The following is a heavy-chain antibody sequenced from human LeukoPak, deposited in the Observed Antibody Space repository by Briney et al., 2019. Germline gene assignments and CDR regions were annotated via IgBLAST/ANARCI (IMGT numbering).Heavy chain of an antibody. CDR1: GGSISSYY. D-gene: IGHD5-24*01. V-gene: IGHV4-59*01. J-gene: IGHJ4*02. CDR3: ARGHGWLPTY. CDR2: IYYSGST. Sequence: PETLSLTCTVSGGSISSYYWSWIRQPPGKGLEWIGYIYYSGSTNYNPSLKSRVTISIDTSKNQFSLKLSSVTAADTAVYYCARGHGWLPTYWGQGTLVTVSS.